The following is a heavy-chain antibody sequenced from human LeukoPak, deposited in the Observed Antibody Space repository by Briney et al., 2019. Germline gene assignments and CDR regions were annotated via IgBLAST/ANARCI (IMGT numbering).Heavy chain of an antibody. CDR2: IWYDGSNK. CDR1: GFXFSSFG. J-gene: IGHJ3*02. CDR3: ATDWDSSGSSAFDI. D-gene: IGHD3-22*01. V-gene: IGHV3-33*01. Sequence: GGSLRLSCAASGFXFSSFGMHWVRQAPGKGLEWVAVIWYDGSNKYYADSVKGRFTISRDNSKNTLYLQMNSLRAEDTAVYYCATDWDSSGSSAFDIWGQGTMVTVSS.